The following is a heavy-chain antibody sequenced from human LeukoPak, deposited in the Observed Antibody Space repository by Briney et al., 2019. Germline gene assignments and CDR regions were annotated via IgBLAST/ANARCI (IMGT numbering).Heavy chain of an antibody. CDR3: ARGTLAYFFDY. CDR2: IYYSGST. V-gene: IGHV4-59*01. J-gene: IGHJ4*02. CDR1: GGSISTYY. Sequence: SETLSRTCTVSGGSISTYYWSWIRQSPGKGLEWIGYIYYSGSTNYNPSLKSRVTISVDTSRNQFSLKLSSVTAADTAVYYCARGTLAYFFDYWGQGTLVTVSS. D-gene: IGHD3-3*02.